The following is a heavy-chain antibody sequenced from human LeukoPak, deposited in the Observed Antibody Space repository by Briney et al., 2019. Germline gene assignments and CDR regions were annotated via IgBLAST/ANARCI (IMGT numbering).Heavy chain of an antibody. V-gene: IGHV3-30*02. CDR2: TRYDGSNK. CDR3: ARDPYGSGMADY. CDR1: GFTFSSYG. D-gene: IGHD3-10*01. J-gene: IGHJ4*02. Sequence: GGSLRLTCAASGFTFSSYGMYWVRQAPGKGLEWVAFTRYDGSNKYYADSVKGRFTISRDNSKNTLYLKMNSLRAEDTAVYYCARDPYGSGMADYWGQGTLVTVSS.